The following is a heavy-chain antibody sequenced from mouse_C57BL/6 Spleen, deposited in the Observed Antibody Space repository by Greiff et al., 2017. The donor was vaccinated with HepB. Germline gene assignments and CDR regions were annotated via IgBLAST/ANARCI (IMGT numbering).Heavy chain of an antibody. CDR3: ARLPAYYAMDY. CDR1: GYAFSSSW. J-gene: IGHJ4*01. CDR2: IYPGDGDT. V-gene: IGHV1-82*01. Sequence: VKLVESGPELVKPGASVKISCKASGYAFSSSWMNWVKQRPGKGLEWIGRIYPGDGDTNYNGKFKGKATLTADKSSSTAYMQLSSLTSEDSAVYFCARLPAYYAMDYWGQGTSVTVSS.